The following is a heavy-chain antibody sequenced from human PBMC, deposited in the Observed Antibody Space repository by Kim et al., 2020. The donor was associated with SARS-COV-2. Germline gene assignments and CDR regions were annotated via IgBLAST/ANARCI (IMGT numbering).Heavy chain of an antibody. CDR2: ISWNSGSR. CDR3: ARSRGRYGSGSYPDY. CDR1: GFTFDDYA. V-gene: IGHV3-9*01. D-gene: IGHD3-10*01. J-gene: IGHJ4*02. Sequence: GGSLRLSCAASGFTFDDYAMHWVRQVPGKGLEWVSGISWNSGSRDYADSVKGRFTISRDNAKNSLYLQMNSLGAEDTALYYCARSRGRYGSGSYPDYWGQGTRVTVSS.